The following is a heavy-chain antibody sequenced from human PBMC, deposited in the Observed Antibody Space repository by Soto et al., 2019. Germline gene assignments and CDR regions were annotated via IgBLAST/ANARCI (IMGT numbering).Heavy chain of an antibody. CDR1: GFTLRDYA. D-gene: IGHD3-3*01. J-gene: IGHJ2*01. CDR3: AKPGGVYWYFDL. V-gene: IGHV3-23*01. CDR2: LSGRGGNT. Sequence: PGGSLRLSCAASGFTLRDYAMTWVRQAPGKGLEWVSSLSGRGGNTYYADSVKGRFTISRANSENTLFLQMSILRAEDTATYYCAKPGGVYWYFDLWGRGALVTVSS.